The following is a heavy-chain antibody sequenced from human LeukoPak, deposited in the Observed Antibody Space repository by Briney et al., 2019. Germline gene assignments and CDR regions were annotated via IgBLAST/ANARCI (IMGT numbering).Heavy chain of an antibody. CDR1: DGSISSSHYY. CDR3: ARLGVVVAATAAEY. Sequence: SETLSLTCNVSDGSISSSHYYWGWIRQPPGKGLEWIGTIYHSGSTYLNPSLKSRVTISVDTSMRQFFLKLSAVTAADTAIYYCARLGVVVAATAAEYWGQGTLVTVSS. D-gene: IGHD2-15*01. CDR2: IYHSGST. J-gene: IGHJ4*02. V-gene: IGHV4-39*01.